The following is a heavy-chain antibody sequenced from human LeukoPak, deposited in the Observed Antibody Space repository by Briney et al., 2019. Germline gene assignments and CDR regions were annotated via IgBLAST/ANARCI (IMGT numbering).Heavy chain of an antibody. CDR3: ARDQTDDILTGYYNLGVDY. V-gene: IGHV3-21*01. D-gene: IGHD3-9*01. CDR1: GFTFSSYS. J-gene: IGHJ4*02. CDR2: ISSSSSYI. Sequence: GGSLRLSCAASGFTFSSYSMNWVRQAPGKGLEWVSSISSSSSYIYYADSVKGRFTISRDNAKNSLYLQMNSLRAEDTAVYYCARDQTDDILTGYYNLGVDYWGQGTLVTVSS.